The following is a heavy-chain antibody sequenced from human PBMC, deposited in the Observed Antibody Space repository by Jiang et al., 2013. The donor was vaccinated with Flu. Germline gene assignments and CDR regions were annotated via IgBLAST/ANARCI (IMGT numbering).Heavy chain of an antibody. CDR2: IDPTDSYS. J-gene: IGHJ5*02. D-gene: IGHD1-14*01. V-gene: IGHV5-10-1*01. CDR3: VRHNGPSAHQRSLSGHNWFDP. Sequence: KGLEWMGLIDPTDSYSKYSPSFQGHVNISTDTSITTAYLQWSSLKASDSAIYYCVRHNGPSAHQRSLSGHNWFDPWGQGTLVTVSS.